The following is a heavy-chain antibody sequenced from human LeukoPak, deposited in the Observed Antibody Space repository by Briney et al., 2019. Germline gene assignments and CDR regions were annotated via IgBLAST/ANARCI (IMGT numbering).Heavy chain of an antibody. V-gene: IGHV4-59*05. D-gene: IGHD5/OR15-5a*01. CDR2: IYYSGNT. Sequence: SETLSLTCTVSGGSISSYYWSWIRQPPGKGLEWIGSIYYSGNTYYNPSLKSRVTISVDTSKNQFSLKLSSVTAADTAVYYCAIHEAVYDAFDIWGQGTMVTVSS. J-gene: IGHJ3*02. CDR1: GGSISSYY. CDR3: AIHEAVYDAFDI.